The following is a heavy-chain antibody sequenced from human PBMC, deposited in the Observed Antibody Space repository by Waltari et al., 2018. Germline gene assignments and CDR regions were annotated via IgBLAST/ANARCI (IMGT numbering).Heavy chain of an antibody. CDR3: ARVYYDFWSGYYFDY. D-gene: IGHD3-3*01. CDR1: GGSISSPY. CDR2: IYYSGST. V-gene: IGHV4-59*11. J-gene: IGHJ4*02. Sequence: QVQLQESGPGLVKPSETLSLTCTVSGGSISSPYWTWIRQPPGKGLGWIGYIYYSGSTNYNPSLKSRVTISVDTSKNQFSLKLSSVTAADTAVYYCARVYYDFWSGYYFDYWGQGTLVTVSS.